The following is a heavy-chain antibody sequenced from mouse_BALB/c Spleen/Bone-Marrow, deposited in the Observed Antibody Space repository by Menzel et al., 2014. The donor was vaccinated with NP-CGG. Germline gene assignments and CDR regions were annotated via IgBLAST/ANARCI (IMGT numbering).Heavy chain of an antibody. CDR2: IRNKAKGYTT. CDR3: ARDRNNDIHWYLDV. CDR1: GFTFSDYY. D-gene: IGHD2-12*01. V-gene: IGHV7-3*02. J-gene: IGHJ1*01. Sequence: EVKLVESGGGLVQPGGSLRLSCATSGFTFSDYYMSWVRQPPGKALEWLGFIRNKAKGYTTEYIPSVKGRFTISRDNSQSMLYLQMNTLRAEDSATYYCARDRNNDIHWYLDVWGAGTTVTVYS.